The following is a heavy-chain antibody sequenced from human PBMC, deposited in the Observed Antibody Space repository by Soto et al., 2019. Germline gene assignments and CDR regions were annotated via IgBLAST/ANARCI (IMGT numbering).Heavy chain of an antibody. CDR2: ISHDGSGK. CDR3: MQGRERHDVNA. D-gene: IGHD1-26*01. J-gene: IGHJ5*02. Sequence: EVQLVESGGSLVQPGGSLRLSCAASGFTFSTWWMTWVRQTLGKRLEWVAFISHDGSGKYYVDSVKGRFAISRDNAKNSLYLAMNSLRAEDTAVYYCMQGRERHDVNAWGQGTLVTVSS. CDR1: GFTFSTWW. V-gene: IGHV3-7*01.